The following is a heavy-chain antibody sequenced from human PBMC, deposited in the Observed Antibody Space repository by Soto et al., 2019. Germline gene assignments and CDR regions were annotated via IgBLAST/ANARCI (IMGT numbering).Heavy chain of an antibody. CDR2: IWYDGSNK. J-gene: IGHJ5*01. CDR1: GFTFSSYG. D-gene: IGHD6-19*01. CDR3: ARSKGYSSGWFDY. Sequence: QVQLVESGGGVVQPGRSLRLSCAASGFTFSSYGMHWVRQAPGKGLEWVAVIWYDGSNKYYADSVKGRFTISRDNSKNTLYLQMNSLRAEDTAVYYCARSKGYSSGWFDYWGQGTLVTVSS. V-gene: IGHV3-33*01.